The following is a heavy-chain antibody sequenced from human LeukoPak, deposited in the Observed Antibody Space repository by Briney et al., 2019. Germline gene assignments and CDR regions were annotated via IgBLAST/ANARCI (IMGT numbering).Heavy chain of an antibody. V-gene: IGHV3-49*03. CDR1: GFTFGDYA. J-gene: IGHJ4*02. CDR3: TRDRGRGYSYGCLDY. D-gene: IGHD5-18*01. CDR2: IRSKAYGGTT. Sequence: GGSLRLSCTASGFTFGDYAMSWFRQAPGKGLEWVGFIRSKAYGGTTEYAASVKGRFTISRDDSKSIAYLQMNSLKTEDTAVYYCTRDRGRGYSYGCLDYWGQGTLVTVSS.